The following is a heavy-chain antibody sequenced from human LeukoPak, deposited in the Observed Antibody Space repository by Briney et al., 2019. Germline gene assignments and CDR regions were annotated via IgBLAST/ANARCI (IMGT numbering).Heavy chain of an antibody. CDR1: GYSFTSYW. J-gene: IGHJ4*02. D-gene: IGHD6-19*01. CDR2: IYPGDSDT. Sequence: GESLKISCKSSGYSFTSYWIGWVRQMPGKGLEWMGIIYPGDSDTRYSPSFQGQVTISADKSISTAYLQWSRLKASDTAMYYCARSPSGFATYFDYWGQGTLVAVSS. V-gene: IGHV5-51*01. CDR3: ARSPSGFATYFDY.